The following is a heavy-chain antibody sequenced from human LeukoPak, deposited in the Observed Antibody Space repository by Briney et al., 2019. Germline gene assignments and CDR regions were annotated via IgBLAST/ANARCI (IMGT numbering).Heavy chain of an antibody. J-gene: IGHJ4*02. CDR3: ARDPRSSSREDGFDY. V-gene: IGHV3-30-3*01. D-gene: IGHD6-6*01. Sequence: GGSLRLSCAASGFTFSSYAMHWVRQAPGKGLEWVAVISYGGSNKYYTDSVKGRFTISRDNSKNTLYLQMNSLRAEDTAVYYCARDPRSSSREDGFDYWGQGTLVTVSS. CDR2: ISYGGSNK. CDR1: GFTFSSYA.